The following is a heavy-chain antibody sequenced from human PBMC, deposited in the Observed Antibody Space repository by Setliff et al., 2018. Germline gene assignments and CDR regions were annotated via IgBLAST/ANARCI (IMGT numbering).Heavy chain of an antibody. J-gene: IGHJ6*02. Sequence: ASVKVSCKASGYTFTSYGISWVRQAPGQGLEWMGWISAIFGTANYAQKFQGRVTITTDESTSTAYMELSSLRSEDTAVYYCAVVGVVRNNYYYYGMDVWGQGTTVTVSS. D-gene: IGHD2-15*01. V-gene: IGHV1-69*05. CDR2: ISAIFGTA. CDR1: GYTFTSYG. CDR3: AVVGVVRNNYYYYGMDV.